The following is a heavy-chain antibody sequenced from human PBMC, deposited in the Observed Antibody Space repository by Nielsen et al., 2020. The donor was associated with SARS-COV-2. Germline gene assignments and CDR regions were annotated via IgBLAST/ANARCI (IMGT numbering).Heavy chain of an antibody. V-gene: IGHV4-34*01. Sequence: SETLSLTCAVYGGSFSDYYWSWIRQPPGKGLEWIGSIYYSGSTYYNPSLKSRVTISVDTSKNQFSLKLSSVTAADTAVYYCASQRGSYYYYGMDVWGQGTTVTVSS. CDR1: GGSFSDYY. CDR3: ASQRGSYYYYGMDV. D-gene: IGHD1-26*01. CDR2: IYYSGST. J-gene: IGHJ6*02.